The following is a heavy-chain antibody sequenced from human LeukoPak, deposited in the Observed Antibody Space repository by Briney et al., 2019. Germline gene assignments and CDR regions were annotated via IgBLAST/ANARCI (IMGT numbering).Heavy chain of an antibody. CDR1: GLTISNKY. Sequence: GGSLRLSCAASGLTISNKYMSWVRQAPGKGLEWVSVISSGGSTYYGDSVKGRFTISRDNSKNTLHLQTNSLRVEDTAVYYCARGRSFGVAYWYFDLWGRGTLVTVSS. V-gene: IGHV3-53*01. J-gene: IGHJ2*01. CDR3: ARGRSFGVAYWYFDL. CDR2: ISSGGST. D-gene: IGHD3-3*01.